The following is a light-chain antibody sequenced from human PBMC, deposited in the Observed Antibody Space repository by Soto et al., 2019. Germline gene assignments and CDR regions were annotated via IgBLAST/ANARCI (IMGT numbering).Light chain of an antibody. CDR2: DAS. CDR1: QSVNNNY. Sequence: EIALTQSPGTLSLSPGERTTLSCRASQSVNNNYLAWFQQKPGQAPRLLIYDASSRATGVPDRFRGSGAGTDCTLTISRLEPEDFAMYYCQQDHVSRTFGQGTKVEIK. V-gene: IGKV3-20*01. CDR3: QQDHVSRT. J-gene: IGKJ1*01.